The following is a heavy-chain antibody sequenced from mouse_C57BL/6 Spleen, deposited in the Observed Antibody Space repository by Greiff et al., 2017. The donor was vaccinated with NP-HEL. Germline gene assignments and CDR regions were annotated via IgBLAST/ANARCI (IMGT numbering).Heavy chain of an antibody. V-gene: IGHV5-16*01. D-gene: IGHD3-1*01. CDR1: GFTFSDYY. CDR2: INYDGSST. J-gene: IGHJ4*01. Sequence: EVKLVESEGGLVQPGSSMKLSCTASGFTFSDYYMAWVRQVPEKGLEWVANINYDGSSTYYLDSLKSRFIISRDNAKNILYLQMSSLKSEDTATYDCARVARDAMDYWGQGTSVTVSS. CDR3: ARVARDAMDY.